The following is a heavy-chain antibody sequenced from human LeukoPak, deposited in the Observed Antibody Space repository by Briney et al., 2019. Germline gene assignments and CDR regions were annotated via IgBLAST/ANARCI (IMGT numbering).Heavy chain of an antibody. CDR1: GFTFSSYS. CDR2: ISTTSFPI. CDR3: ARGSNIAQRLDAFDI. V-gene: IGHV3-21*01. J-gene: IGHJ3*02. Sequence: GGSLRLSCAASGFTFSSYSMDWVRQAPGKGLEWVSSISTTSFPIYFADSLKGRFTISRDNAKNSLYLQMNDLRAEDTAVYYCARGSNIAQRLDAFDIWGQGTMVTVFS. D-gene: IGHD5-12*01.